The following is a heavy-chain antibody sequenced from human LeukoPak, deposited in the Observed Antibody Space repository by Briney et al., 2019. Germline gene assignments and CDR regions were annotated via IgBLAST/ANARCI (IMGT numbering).Heavy chain of an antibody. Sequence: ASVKVSCKASGYTFTSYAMHWVRQAPGQGLEWMGWITPSGGTNYPQKFQGRVAITRDTSITTAYMDLSSLTSDDTAVYYCAKDPGHCTSPFCYENYWGQGTLVTVSS. CDR1: GYTFTSYA. CDR3: AKDPGHCTSPFCYENY. V-gene: IGHV1-2*02. J-gene: IGHJ4*02. CDR2: ITPSGGT. D-gene: IGHD2-2*01.